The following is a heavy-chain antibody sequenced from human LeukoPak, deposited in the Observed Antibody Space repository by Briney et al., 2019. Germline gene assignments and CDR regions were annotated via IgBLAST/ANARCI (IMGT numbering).Heavy chain of an antibody. D-gene: IGHD3-22*01. CDR2: IYLGDSDT. J-gene: IGHJ4*02. CDR3: ARSVYHDSSGYYYMDY. CDR1: GYSLTNYW. Sequence: GESLKISCMGSGYSLTNYWIGWVRQMPGKGLDWMGIIYLGDSDTRYSPSFQGQVTISADKSISTAYLQWSSLKASDTAMYYCARSVYHDSSGYYYMDYWGQGTLVTVSS. V-gene: IGHV5-51*01.